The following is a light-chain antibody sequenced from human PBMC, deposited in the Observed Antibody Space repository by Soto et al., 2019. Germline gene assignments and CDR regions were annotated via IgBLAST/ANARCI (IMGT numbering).Light chain of an antibody. J-gene: IGLJ3*02. Sequence: QSVLTQPPSVSGAPGQRVTISCTGSSSNIGAGYDVHWYQQLPGTAPKLLIYGNSNRPSGVPDRFSGSKSGTSASLAITGLRAEDEADYSCQSYDSSLSGWVFGGGTQRTVL. CDR1: SSNIGAGYD. CDR2: GNS. CDR3: QSYDSSLSGWV. V-gene: IGLV1-40*01.